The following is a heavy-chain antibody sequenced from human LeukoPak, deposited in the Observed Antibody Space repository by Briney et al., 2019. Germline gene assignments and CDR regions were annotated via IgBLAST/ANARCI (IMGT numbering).Heavy chain of an antibody. V-gene: IGHV1-2*02. D-gene: IGHD6-13*01. CDR2: INPNSGGT. J-gene: IGHJ4*02. CDR3: ARASTLATPGAVPNDY. CDR1: GYTFTDYY. Sequence: GASVKVSCKASGYTFTDYYLHWVQQAPGQGLEWMGWINPNSGGTHYSQNFQGRVTMTRDTSISTVYMELTSLKFDDTAVYYCARASTLATPGAVPNDYWGQGTLVTVSS.